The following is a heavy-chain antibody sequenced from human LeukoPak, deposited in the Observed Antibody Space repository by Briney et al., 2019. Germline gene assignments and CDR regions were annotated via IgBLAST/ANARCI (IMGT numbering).Heavy chain of an antibody. CDR1: GFPFSSYW. CDR2: IKQDGSDK. CDR3: ARLTGTTGFDY. J-gene: IGHJ4*02. Sequence: PGGSLRLSCAAPGFPFSSYWMSWVRQAPGKGLEWVANIKQDGSDKYYVDSVKGRFTISRDNAKNSLYLQLNSLRADDTAVYYCARLTGTTGFDYWGQGTLVTVSS. D-gene: IGHD1-1*01. V-gene: IGHV3-7*01.